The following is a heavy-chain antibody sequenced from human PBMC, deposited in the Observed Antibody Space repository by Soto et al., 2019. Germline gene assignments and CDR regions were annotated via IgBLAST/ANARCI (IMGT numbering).Heavy chain of an antibody. Sequence: GGSLRLSCAASGFTFSTYAMNWVRQAPGKGLEWVSAISGGGGTTYSADSVKGRVTISRDNSKNTLYLQMNSLRAEDTAVYYCAKVSLGSLTFTHSSSYGMDVWGQGTTVTVSS. J-gene: IGHJ6*02. CDR2: ISGGGGTT. CDR3: AKVSLGSLTFTHSSSYGMDV. V-gene: IGHV3-23*01. CDR1: GFTFSTYA. D-gene: IGHD2-15*01.